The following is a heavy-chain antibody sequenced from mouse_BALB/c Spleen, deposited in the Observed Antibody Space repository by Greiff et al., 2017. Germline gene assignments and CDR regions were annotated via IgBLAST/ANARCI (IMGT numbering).Heavy chain of an antibody. D-gene: IGHD1-2*01. CDR1: GYTFTSYY. CDR3: ARSPSTAAFAY. CDR2: INPSSGDT. V-gene: IGHV1S26*01. Sequence: QVQLQQSGPELVKPGASVRISCKASGYTFTSYYIHWVKQRPGQGLEWIGYINPSSGDTNYNQKFKDKATLTADKSSSTAYMQLSSLTSEDSAVYYCARSPSTAAFAYWGQGTLVTVSA. J-gene: IGHJ3*01.